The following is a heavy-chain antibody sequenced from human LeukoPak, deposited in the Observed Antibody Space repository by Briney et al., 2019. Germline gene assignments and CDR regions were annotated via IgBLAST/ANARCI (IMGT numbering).Heavy chain of an antibody. CDR3: ARDSIVGGFAFDY. Sequence: PSETLSLTCTVSGGSVSSGSYYWSWIRQPPGKGLEWMGYIYYSGSTNYNPSLKSRVTISVDTSKNQFSLKLSSVTAADTAVYYCARDSIVGGFAFDYWGQGTLVTVSS. J-gene: IGHJ4*02. CDR2: IYYSGST. V-gene: IGHV4-61*01. D-gene: IGHD3-16*02. CDR1: GGSVSSGSYY.